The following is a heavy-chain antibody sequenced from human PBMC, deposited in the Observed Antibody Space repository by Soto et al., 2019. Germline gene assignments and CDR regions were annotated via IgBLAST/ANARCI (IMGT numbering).Heavy chain of an antibody. CDR3: AKYRPVVCGGDCPLDS. D-gene: IGHD2-21*02. J-gene: IGHJ4*02. Sequence: QVQLVESGGGVVQPGRSLRLSCQASGFTFRTYGMHWVRQAPGKGLEWMAVISYDGSEVYYADSVKGRFTIYRDDSKYQVNLQLNSLRPEDTAVYYWAKYRPVVCGGDCPLDSWGQGTLVTVSS. CDR1: GFTFRTYG. CDR2: ISYDGSEV. V-gene: IGHV3-30*18.